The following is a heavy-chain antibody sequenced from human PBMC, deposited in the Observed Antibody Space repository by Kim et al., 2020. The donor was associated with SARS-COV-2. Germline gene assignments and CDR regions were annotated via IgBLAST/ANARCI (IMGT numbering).Heavy chain of an antibody. D-gene: IGHD2-15*01. Sequence: FQGRVTSTRDTSASTAYMELSSLRSEDTAVYYCARWSYCSGGSCNGGFDYWGQGTLVTVSS. V-gene: IGHV1-3*01. J-gene: IGHJ4*02. CDR3: ARWSYCSGGSCNGGFDY.